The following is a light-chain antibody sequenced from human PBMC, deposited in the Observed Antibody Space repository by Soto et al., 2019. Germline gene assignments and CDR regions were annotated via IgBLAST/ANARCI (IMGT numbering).Light chain of an antibody. Sequence: ESVLTQSPRTLSLSPGERATLSCRASQSVSSSYLAWYQQKPGQAPRLLIYGASSRATGIPNRFSGSGSGTDFTLTISRLEPEDFAVYYCQHYGSSLSITFGQGTRLVIK. CDR1: QSVSSSY. V-gene: IGKV3-20*01. CDR2: GAS. J-gene: IGKJ5*01. CDR3: QHYGSSLSIT.